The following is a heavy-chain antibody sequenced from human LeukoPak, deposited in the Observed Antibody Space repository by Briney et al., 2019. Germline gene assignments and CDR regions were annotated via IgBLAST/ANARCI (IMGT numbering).Heavy chain of an antibody. CDR3: ASYSYCSSTSCYHDY. V-gene: IGHV3-48*01. CDR2: ISSSSSTI. J-gene: IGHJ4*02. D-gene: IGHD2-2*01. Sequence: PGGSLRLSCAASGFTFSSYSMNWVRQAPGKGLEWVSYISSSSSTIYYADSVKGRFTISRDNAKNSLYLQMNSLRAEDTAVYYCASYSYCSSTSCYHDYWGQGTLVTVSS. CDR1: GFTFSSYS.